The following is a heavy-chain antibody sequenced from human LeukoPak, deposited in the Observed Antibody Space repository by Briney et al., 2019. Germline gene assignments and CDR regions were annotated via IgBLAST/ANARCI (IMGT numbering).Heavy chain of an antibody. D-gene: IGHD3-22*01. J-gene: IGHJ4*02. CDR2: ISSSSSTI. CDR3: ARGSSPAGYYYDSSGYRGFDY. Sequence: GGSLRLSCAASGFTFSSYGMHWVRQAPGKGLEWVSYISSSSSTIYYADSVKGRFTISRDNAKNSLYLQMNSLRAEDTAVYYCARGSSPAGYYYDSSGYRGFDYWGQGTLVTVSS. V-gene: IGHV3-48*01. CDR1: GFTFSSYG.